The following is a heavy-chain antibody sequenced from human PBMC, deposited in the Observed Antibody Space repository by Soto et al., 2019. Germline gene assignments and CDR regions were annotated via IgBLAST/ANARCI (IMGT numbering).Heavy chain of an antibody. J-gene: IGHJ3*02. CDR1: GFTSSSYA. CDR2: ISSSSSYI. CDR3: ARGQGSGYPGDCAFDI. Sequence: EVQLVESGGGLVKPGGSLRISCAASGFTSSSYAMNWVLQAPGKGLEWVSSISSSSSYIYYADSVKGRFTISRDNAKNSLYLQMNSLRAEDTALYYCARGQGSGYPGDCAFDIWGQGTMVTVSS. D-gene: IGHD5-12*01. V-gene: IGHV3-21*01.